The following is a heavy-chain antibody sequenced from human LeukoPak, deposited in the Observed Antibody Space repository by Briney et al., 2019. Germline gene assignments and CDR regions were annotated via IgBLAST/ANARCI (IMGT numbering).Heavy chain of an antibody. CDR3: AKDGDQITVTKLDY. Sequence: GGSLRLSCAASGFTFSNYVMSWVRQAPGKGLEWVSGISGSGGTTYYADSVKGRFTIPRDNSKNTLFLEMNGLRAEDTAVYYCAKDGDQITVTKLDYWGQGILVTVSS. J-gene: IGHJ4*02. V-gene: IGHV3-23*01. CDR1: GFTFSNYV. D-gene: IGHD4-17*01. CDR2: ISGSGGTT.